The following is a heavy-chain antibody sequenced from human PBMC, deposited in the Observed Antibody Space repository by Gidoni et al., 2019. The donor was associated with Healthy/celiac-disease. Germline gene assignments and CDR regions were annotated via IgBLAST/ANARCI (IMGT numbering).Heavy chain of an antibody. Sequence: QVQLVQSGAGVKKPGASVKVSCKASGSTFTGYYMHWVRQAPGQGLEWMAWINPNSGGTNYAQKFQGWVTMTTETYISTAYMELSRLRSDDTAAYYCARDTPGDDWFDPWGQGTLVTVSS. D-gene: IGHD2-21*01. CDR1: GSTFTGYY. CDR2: INPNSGGT. CDR3: ARDTPGDDWFDP. V-gene: IGHV1-2*04. J-gene: IGHJ5*02.